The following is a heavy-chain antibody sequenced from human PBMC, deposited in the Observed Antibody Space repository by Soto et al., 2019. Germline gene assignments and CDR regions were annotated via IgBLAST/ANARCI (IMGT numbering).Heavy chain of an antibody. Sequence: QVQLVQSGAEVKKPGASVKVSCKASGYTFTGYYMHWVRQAPGQGLEWMGWINPNSGDTNYAQKFQGRVTMTRDTSISTAYMELSRLRSDDTAVYYCARDLSSSSLYYYYGMDVWGQGTTVTVSS. CDR2: INPNSGDT. D-gene: IGHD6-6*01. V-gene: IGHV1-2*02. CDR1: GYTFTGYY. J-gene: IGHJ6*02. CDR3: ARDLSSSSLYYYYGMDV.